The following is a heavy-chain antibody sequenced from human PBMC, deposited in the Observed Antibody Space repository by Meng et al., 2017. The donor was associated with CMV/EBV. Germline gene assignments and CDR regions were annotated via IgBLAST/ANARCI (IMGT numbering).Heavy chain of an antibody. CDR2: INHSGST. CDR3: ARGHYSPPVSRRWFGVDY. D-gene: IGHD3-10*01. V-gene: IGHV4-34*01. Sequence: GSLRLSCAVYGGSFSGYYWSWIRQPPGQGLEWIGEINHSGSTNYNPSLKSRVTISVDTSKNQFSLKLSAVTAADTAVYYCARGHYSPPVSRRWFGVDYWGQGTLVTVSS. J-gene: IGHJ4*02. CDR1: GGSFSGYY.